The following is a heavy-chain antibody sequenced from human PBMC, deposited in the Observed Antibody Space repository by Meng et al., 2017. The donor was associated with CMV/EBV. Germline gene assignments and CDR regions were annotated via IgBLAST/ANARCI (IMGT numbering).Heavy chain of an antibody. Sequence: ASVKVSCKASGYTFTGYYVHWVRQAPGQGLEWMGWINPVSGGTNYAQKFQRRVTMTSDTSISTADMDLGRLRYDDTAVYYLARIHGKPEYSSPGYWGQGTLVTVSS. D-gene: IGHD6-6*01. CDR3: ARIHGKPEYSSPGY. J-gene: IGHJ4*02. CDR2: INPVSGGT. CDR1: GYTFTGYY. V-gene: IGHV1-2*02.